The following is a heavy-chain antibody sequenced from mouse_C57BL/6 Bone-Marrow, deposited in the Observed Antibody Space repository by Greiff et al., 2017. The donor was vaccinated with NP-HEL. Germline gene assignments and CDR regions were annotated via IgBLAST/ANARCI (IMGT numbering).Heavy chain of an antibody. V-gene: IGHV5-12*01. CDR2: ISNGGGST. J-gene: IGHJ4*01. CDR3: ARRDYYGSSYLHYYAMDY. Sequence: EVKLVESGGGLVQPGGSLKLSCAASGFTFSDYYMYWVRQTPEKRLEWVAYISNGGGSTYYPDTVKGRFTISRDNAKNTLYLQMSRLKSEDTAMYYCARRDYYGSSYLHYYAMDYWGQGTSVTVSS. CDR1: GFTFSDYY. D-gene: IGHD1-1*01.